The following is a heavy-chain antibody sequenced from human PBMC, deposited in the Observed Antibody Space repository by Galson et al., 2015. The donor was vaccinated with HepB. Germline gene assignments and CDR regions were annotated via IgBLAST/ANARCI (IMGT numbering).Heavy chain of an antibody. CDR3: ARGRGAILWLRGYYYYMDV. CDR1: GGTFSSYA. J-gene: IGHJ6*03. D-gene: IGHD3-10*01. V-gene: IGHV1-69*13. CDR2: IIPIFGTA. Sequence: SVKVSCKASGGTFSSYAISWVRQAPGQGLEWMGGIIPIFGTANYAQKFQGRVTITADESTSTAYMELSSLRSEDTAVYYCARGRGAILWLRGYYYYMDVWGKGTTVTVSS.